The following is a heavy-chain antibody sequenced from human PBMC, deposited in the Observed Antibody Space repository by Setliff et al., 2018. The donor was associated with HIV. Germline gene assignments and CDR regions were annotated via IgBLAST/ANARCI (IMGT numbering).Heavy chain of an antibody. J-gene: IGHJ4*02. CDR2: ISTSGST. CDR3: ARQERYCTSADCYRYFNY. CDR1: GASFTTHY. D-gene: IGHD2-2*02. Sequence: SETLSLTCTVSGASFTTHYWSLIRQPPGKGLEWIGCISTSGSTSYNPSLKSRLTISLDTSKNQFSLKLSSVTAADTAVYYCARQERYCTSADCYRYFNYWGQGTLVTVSS. V-gene: IGHV4-4*09.